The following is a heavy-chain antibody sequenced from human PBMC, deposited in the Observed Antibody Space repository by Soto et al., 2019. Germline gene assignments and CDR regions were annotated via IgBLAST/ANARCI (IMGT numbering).Heavy chain of an antibody. CDR1: GGTFSSYT. CDR2: IIPILGIA. Sequence: SVKVSCKASGGTFSSYTISWVRQAPGQGLEWMGRIIPILGIANYAQKFQGRVTITADKSTSTAYMELSSLRSEDTAVYYCARDQGDGYKYPDYWGQGTLVTVSS. J-gene: IGHJ4*02. CDR3: ARDQGDGYKYPDY. V-gene: IGHV1-69*04. D-gene: IGHD5-12*01.